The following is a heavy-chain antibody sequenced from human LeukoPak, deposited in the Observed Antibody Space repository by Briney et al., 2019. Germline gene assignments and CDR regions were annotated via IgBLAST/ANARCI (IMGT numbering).Heavy chain of an antibody. D-gene: IGHD4-17*01. Sequence: ASVKVSCKASGYTFTTYAMHWVRQAPGQRLEWMGWINAGNGNTKYSQKFQGRVTITSDTSASTAYVELSSLRSEDTAVYYCARPDYGDTPPRYWGQGTLVTVSS. V-gene: IGHV1-3*01. J-gene: IGHJ4*02. CDR1: GYTFTTYA. CDR3: ARPDYGDTPPRY. CDR2: INAGNGNT.